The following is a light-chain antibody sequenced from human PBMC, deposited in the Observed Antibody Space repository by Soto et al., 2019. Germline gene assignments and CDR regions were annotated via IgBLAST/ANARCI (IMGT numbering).Light chain of an antibody. CDR3: QQYASSPLT. CDR1: QTVGRNY. V-gene: IGKV3-20*01. CDR2: HAS. Sequence: EIVLTQSPGTLSLSPGERATLSCRASQTVGRNYLAWYQQKPGQAPRLLIYHASNRATGIPDRFSGSGSGTDFTLTISRLEPEDFAVYYWQQYASSPLTFGGGAKVEI. J-gene: IGKJ4*01.